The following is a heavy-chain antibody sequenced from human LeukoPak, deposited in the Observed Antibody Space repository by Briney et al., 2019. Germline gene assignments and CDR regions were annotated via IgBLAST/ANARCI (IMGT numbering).Heavy chain of an antibody. CDR3: ARDDGYDSRFEY. CDR1: GGSISSRSYY. J-gene: IGHJ4*02. D-gene: IGHD5-12*01. CDR2: ISTGGDI. Sequence: PSETLSLTCTVSGGSISSRSYYWGWIRQPPGKGLEWIGRISTGGDINYNPSLKSRVTMSLDVSNNQFSLNLRSVTAADTAVYYCARDDGYDSRFEYWGQGALVTVSS. V-gene: IGHV4-61*05.